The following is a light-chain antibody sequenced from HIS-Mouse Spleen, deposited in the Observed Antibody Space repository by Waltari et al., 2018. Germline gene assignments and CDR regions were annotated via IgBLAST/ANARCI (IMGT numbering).Light chain of an antibody. CDR2: GAS. CDR3: QQYGSSPPYT. J-gene: IGKJ2*01. CDR1: RVLSSSY. V-gene: IGKV3-20*01. Sequence: EIVLTQSPGTLSLSPAGPVRVLSSSYLAWYQQKPGQAPRLLIYGASSRATGIPDRFSGSGSGTDFTLTISRLEPEDFAVYYCQQYGSSPPYTFGQGTKLEIK.